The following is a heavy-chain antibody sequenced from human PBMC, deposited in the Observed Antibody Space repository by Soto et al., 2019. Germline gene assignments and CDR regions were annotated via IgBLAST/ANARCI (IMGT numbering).Heavy chain of an antibody. Sequence: QVQLVESGGGVVQPGRSLRLSCAASGFTFSSYAMHWVRQAPGKGLEWVVVISYDGSNKYYADSVKGRFTISRDNSKNTLYLQMNSLRAEDTAVYYCASLVGATTLYGFDYWGQGTLVTVSS. CDR3: ASLVGATTLYGFDY. V-gene: IGHV3-30-3*01. CDR2: ISYDGSNK. J-gene: IGHJ4*02. D-gene: IGHD1-26*01. CDR1: GFTFSSYA.